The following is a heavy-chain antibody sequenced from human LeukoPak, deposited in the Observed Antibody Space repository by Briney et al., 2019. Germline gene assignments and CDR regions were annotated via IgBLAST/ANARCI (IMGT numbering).Heavy chain of an antibody. CDR3: AKSVSYIYYMDV. V-gene: IGHV3-30*02. Sequence: TGGSLRLSCAASGFTSSSYGMHWVRQAPGKGLEWVAFIRYDGSNKYYADSVKGRFTISRDNSKNTLYLQMNSLRAEDTAVYYCAKSVSYIYYMDVWGKGTTVTISS. CDR2: IRYDGSNK. J-gene: IGHJ6*03. CDR1: GFTSSSYG. D-gene: IGHD5-18*01.